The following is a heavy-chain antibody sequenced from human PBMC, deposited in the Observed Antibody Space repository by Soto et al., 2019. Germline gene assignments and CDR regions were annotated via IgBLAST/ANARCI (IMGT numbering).Heavy chain of an antibody. Sequence: GGSLRLSCAASGFTFSSYGMHWVRQAPGKGLEWVAVISYDGSNKYYAESVKGRLTISRDNSKNTLYLQMNSLRAEDTAVYYCAKDRIIAAAGTTFYYYYGMDVWGQGTTVTVSS. CDR1: GFTFSSYG. CDR3: AKDRIIAAAGTTFYYYYGMDV. D-gene: IGHD6-13*01. V-gene: IGHV3-30*18. CDR2: ISYDGSNK. J-gene: IGHJ6*02.